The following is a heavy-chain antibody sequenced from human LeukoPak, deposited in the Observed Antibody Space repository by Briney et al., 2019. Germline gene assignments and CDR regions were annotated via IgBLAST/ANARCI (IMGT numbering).Heavy chain of an antibody. CDR1: GGSISSGGYY. Sequence: PSETLSLTCTVSGGSISSGGYYWSWIRQHPGKGLEWIGYIYYSGSTYYNPSLKSRVTISVDTSKNQFSLKLSSVTAADTAVYYCARDRDIAVAGTRHYYYGMDVWGKGTTVTVSS. V-gene: IGHV4-31*03. CDR2: IYYSGST. CDR3: ARDRDIAVAGTRHYYYGMDV. J-gene: IGHJ6*04. D-gene: IGHD6-19*01.